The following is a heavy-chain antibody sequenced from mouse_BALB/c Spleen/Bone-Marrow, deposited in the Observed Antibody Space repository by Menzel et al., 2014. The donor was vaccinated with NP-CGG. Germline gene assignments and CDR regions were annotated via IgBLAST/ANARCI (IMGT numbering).Heavy chain of an antibody. D-gene: IGHD4-1*01. Sequence: LVESGAELTKPGASVTMSCKASGYTFTNYWIHWIKQRPGQGLECTGYINPGTGYTDYNPNFKDKATLTADKSSITAYMQLSSLTSEDSSVYYCARETGTYVMDYWGQGTSVTVAS. CDR2: INPGTGYT. V-gene: IGHV1-7*01. CDR3: ARETGTYVMDY. J-gene: IGHJ4*01. CDR1: GYTFTNYW.